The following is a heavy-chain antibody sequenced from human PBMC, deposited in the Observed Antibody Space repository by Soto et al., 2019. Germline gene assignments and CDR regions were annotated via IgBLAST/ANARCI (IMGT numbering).Heavy chain of an antibody. D-gene: IGHD3-10*01. CDR2: MNPNSGNT. V-gene: IGHV1-8*01. Sequence: ASVKVSCKASGYTFTSYDINWVRQATGQGLEWMGWMNPNSGNTGYAQKFQGRVTMTRDTSISTAYMELSSLRSEDTAVYYCARGPYYGLSYYYYGMDVWLQGTTLTVSS. J-gene: IGHJ6*02. CDR1: GYTFTSYD. CDR3: ARGPYYGLSYYYYGMDV.